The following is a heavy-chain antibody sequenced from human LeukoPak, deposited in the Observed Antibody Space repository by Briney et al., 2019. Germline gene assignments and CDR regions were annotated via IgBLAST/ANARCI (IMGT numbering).Heavy chain of an antibody. CDR1: GYTFTGYY. CDR3: ARSGLGVVVPAASPYYGMDV. J-gene: IGHJ6*02. Sequence: ASVKVSCKASGYTFTGYYMHWVRQAPGQGLEWMGWINPNSGGTNYAQKLQGRVTMTRDTSISTAYMELSRLRSDDTAVYYCARSGLGVVVPAASPYYGMDVWGQGTTVTVSS. D-gene: IGHD2-2*01. CDR2: INPNSGGT. V-gene: IGHV1-2*02.